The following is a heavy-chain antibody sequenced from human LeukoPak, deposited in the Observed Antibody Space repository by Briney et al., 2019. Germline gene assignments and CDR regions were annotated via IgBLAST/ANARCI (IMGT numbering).Heavy chain of an antibody. D-gene: IGHD3-3*01. CDR1: GGSISSGGYY. J-gene: IGHJ6*03. CDR3: ARVAYYDFWSGYYSRYYYMDV. CDR2: IYHSGST. Sequence: PSETLSLTCTVSGGSISSGGYYWSWIRQPPGKGLEWIGYIYHSGSTYYNPSLKSRVTISVDTSKNQFSLKLSSVTAADTAVYYCARVAYYDFWSGYYSRYYYMDVWGKGTTVTVSS. V-gene: IGHV4-30-2*05.